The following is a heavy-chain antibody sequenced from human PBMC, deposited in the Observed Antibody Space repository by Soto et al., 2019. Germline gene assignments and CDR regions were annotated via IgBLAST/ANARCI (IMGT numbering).Heavy chain of an antibody. CDR1: GGSISSGGYY. CDR2: IYHSGTT. D-gene: IGHD2-2*01. J-gene: IGHJ5*02. Sequence: QVQLQESGPGLVKPSQTLSLTCTVSGGSISSGGYYWSWIRQHPGKGLEWIGYIYHSGTTYYNPALRSRVTIAVDTSKNQFPLKLASVAAADTAVYDCARVRGNQLLGWFDPWGQGTLVTVSS. CDR3: ARVRGNQLLGWFDP. V-gene: IGHV4-31*03.